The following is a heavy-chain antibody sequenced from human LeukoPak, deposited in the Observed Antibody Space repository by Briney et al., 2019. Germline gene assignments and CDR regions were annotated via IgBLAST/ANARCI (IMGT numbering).Heavy chain of an antibody. CDR3: ATAMVSTGSADSWFDP. J-gene: IGHJ5*02. V-gene: IGHV1-18*03. D-gene: IGHD3-10*01. Sequence: ASVKVSCKASGYTFTSYGISWVRQAPGQGLEWMGWISAYNGNTNYAQKLQGRVTMTTDTSTSTAYMELRSLRSDDMAVYYCATAMVSTGSADSWFDPWGQGTLVTVSS. CDR1: GYTFTSYG. CDR2: ISAYNGNT.